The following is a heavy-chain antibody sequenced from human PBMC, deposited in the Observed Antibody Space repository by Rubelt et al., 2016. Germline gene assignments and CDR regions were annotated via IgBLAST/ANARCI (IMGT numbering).Heavy chain of an antibody. CDR1: GFTFSNAW. CDR3: HLFRRYHSGRPPKSHDY. V-gene: IGHV3-15*07. J-gene: IGHJ4*02. D-gene: IGHD6-19*01. Sequence: ESGGGLVKPGGSLRLSCAASGFTFSNAWMNWVRQAPGKGLEWVGRIKSNTDGGTTDYAARVKGRFTISRDDSKNTLYLQMNSLKTDDTAVYYCHLFRRYHSGRPPKSHDYWGQGTLVPVSS. CDR2: IKSNTDGGTT.